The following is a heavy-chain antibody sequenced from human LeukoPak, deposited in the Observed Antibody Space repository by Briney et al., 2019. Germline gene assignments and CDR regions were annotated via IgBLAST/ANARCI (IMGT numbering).Heavy chain of an antibody. Sequence: GGSLRPSCAASGFTFSSYAMSWVRQAPGKGLEWVSAISGSGGSTYYADSVKGRFTISRDNSKNTLYLQMNSLRAEDTAVYYCAKDLDTMVRGPPYYYGMDVWGQGTTVTVSS. CDR3: AKDLDTMVRGPPYYYGMDV. D-gene: IGHD3-10*01. CDR2: ISGSGGST. J-gene: IGHJ6*02. V-gene: IGHV3-23*01. CDR1: GFTFSSYA.